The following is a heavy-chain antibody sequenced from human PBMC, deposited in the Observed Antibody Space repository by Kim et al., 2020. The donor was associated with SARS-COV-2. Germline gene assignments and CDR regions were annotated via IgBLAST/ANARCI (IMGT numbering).Heavy chain of an antibody. CDR3: AEALGYSSGRWEYYYYYGMDV. CDR2: ISYDGSNK. D-gene: IGHD6-19*01. J-gene: IGHJ6*02. V-gene: IGHV3-30*04. Sequence: GGSLRLSCAASGFTFSSYAMHWVRQAPGKGLEWVAVISYDGSNKYYADSVKGRFTISRDNSKNTLYLQMNSLRAEDTAVYYCAEALGYSSGRWEYYYYYGMDVWGQGTTVTVSS. CDR1: GFTFSSYA.